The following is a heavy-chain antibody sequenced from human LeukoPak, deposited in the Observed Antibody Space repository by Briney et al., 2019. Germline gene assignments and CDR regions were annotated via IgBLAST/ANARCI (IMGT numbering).Heavy chain of an antibody. Sequence: PSETLSLTCTVSGGSISSSSYYWGWIRQPPGKGLEWIGSIYYSGSTYYNPSLKSRVTISVDTSKNQFSLKLSSVTAADTAVYYCASGTGSSGGIYEAAAGFDYWGQGTLVTVSS. CDR2: IYYSGST. V-gene: IGHV4-39*07. CDR3: ASGTGSSGGIYEAAAGFDY. J-gene: IGHJ4*02. D-gene: IGHD6-13*01. CDR1: GGSISSSSYY.